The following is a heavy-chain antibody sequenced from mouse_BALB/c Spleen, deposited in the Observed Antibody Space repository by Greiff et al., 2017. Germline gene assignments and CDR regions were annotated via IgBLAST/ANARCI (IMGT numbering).Heavy chain of an antibody. Sequence: QVHVQQSGAELVRPGSSVTISCKASGYAFSSYWMNWVKQRPGQGLEWIGQIYPGGGDTNYNGKFKGKATLTADKSSSTAYMQLSSLTSEDSAVYFCARFTTVVAFDYRGQGTTLTVSA. CDR3: ARFTTVVAFDY. CDR2: IYPGGGDT. J-gene: IGHJ2*01. D-gene: IGHD1-1*01. CDR1: GYAFSSYW. V-gene: IGHV1-80*01.